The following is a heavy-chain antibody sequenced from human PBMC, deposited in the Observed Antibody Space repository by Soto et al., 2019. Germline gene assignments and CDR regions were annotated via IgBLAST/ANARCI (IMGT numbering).Heavy chain of an antibody. D-gene: IGHD2-15*01. CDR3: ARGDCVGGTCYSLAGSFYYGMDV. J-gene: IGHJ6*04. Sequence: EVQLVESGGGLVQPGGSLRLSCAASGFTFSNYWMYWVRQAPGKGLVWVSRINSAGSVSSYADSVKGRLTISRDNVKNTLYLQMDSLRAEDTAVYYCARGDCVGGTCYSLAGSFYYGMDVWGKGTTVTVFS. CDR1: GFTFSNYW. V-gene: IGHV3-74*02. CDR2: INSAGSVS.